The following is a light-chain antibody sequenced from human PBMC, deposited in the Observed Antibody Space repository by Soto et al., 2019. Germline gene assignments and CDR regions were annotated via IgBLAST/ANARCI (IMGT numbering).Light chain of an antibody. J-gene: IGLJ2*01. CDR3: GSYTSSNTLI. Sequence: QSVLTQPASVSGSPGQSITISCTGTSSDVGGYKYVSWYQQHPGRVPKLVIYEVSNRPSGVSNRFSGSKSGNTASLTISGLQAEDEADYYCGSYTSSNTLIFGGGTKLTVL. CDR1: SSDVGGYKY. CDR2: EVS. V-gene: IGLV2-14*01.